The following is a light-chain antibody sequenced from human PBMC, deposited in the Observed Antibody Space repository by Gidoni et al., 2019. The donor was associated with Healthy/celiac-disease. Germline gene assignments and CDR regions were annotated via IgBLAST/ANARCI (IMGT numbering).Light chain of an antibody. J-gene: IGLJ3*02. CDR3: YSAADNNLRWV. V-gene: IGLV3-27*01. Sequence: SSELTQPSSVPVSPGQTARITCSGDVLAKKYARWFQQKPGQAPVLVIYNDSERPSGIPERFSGSSSGTTVTLTISGAQVEDEADYYCYSAADNNLRWVFGGGTKLTVL. CDR2: NDS. CDR1: VLAKKY.